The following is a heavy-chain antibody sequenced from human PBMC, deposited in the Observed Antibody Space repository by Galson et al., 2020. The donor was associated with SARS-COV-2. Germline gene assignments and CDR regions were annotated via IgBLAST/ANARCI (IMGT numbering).Heavy chain of an antibody. V-gene: IGHV1-24*01. CDR1: GYTLSELS. J-gene: IGHJ4*02. CDR2: VDPEDGAT. Sequence: ASVKVSCKVSGYTLSELSMHWVRQAPGKGLEWVGGVDPEDGATIYAQKFQGRVTMTEDPSTDTAYMELSSLRSEDTAVYYCATSRRRITMIRGVRMTVWGQGTLVSVSS. D-gene: IGHD3-10*01. CDR3: ATSRRRITMIRGVRMTV.